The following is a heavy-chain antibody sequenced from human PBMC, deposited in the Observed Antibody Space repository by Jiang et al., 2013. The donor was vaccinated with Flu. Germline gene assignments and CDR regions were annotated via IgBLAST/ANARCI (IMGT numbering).Heavy chain of an antibody. D-gene: IGHD6-19*01. V-gene: IGHV7-4-1*02. CDR2: INTNTGNP. Sequence: RQAPGQGLEWMGWINTNTGNPTYAQGFTGRFVFSLDTSVSTAFLQISSLKAEDTAVYYCAREGYSSGWYGIGGYWGQGTLVTVSS. J-gene: IGHJ4*02. CDR3: AREGYSSGWYGIGGY.